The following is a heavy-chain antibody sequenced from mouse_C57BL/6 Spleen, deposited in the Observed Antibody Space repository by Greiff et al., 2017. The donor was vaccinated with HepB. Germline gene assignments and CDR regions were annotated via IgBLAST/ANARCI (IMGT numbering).Heavy chain of an antibody. D-gene: IGHD2-3*01. CDR2: IYPGNSDT. J-gene: IGHJ3*01. CDR3: TRSRGYDGYPFAY. Sequence: EVHLVESGTVLARPGASVKMSCKTSGYTFTSYWMHWVKQRPGQGLEWIGAIYPGNSDTSYNQKFKGKAKLTAVTSASTAYMELSSLTNEDSAVYYCTRSRGYDGYPFAYWGQGTLVTVSA. CDR1: GYTFTSYW. V-gene: IGHV1-5*01.